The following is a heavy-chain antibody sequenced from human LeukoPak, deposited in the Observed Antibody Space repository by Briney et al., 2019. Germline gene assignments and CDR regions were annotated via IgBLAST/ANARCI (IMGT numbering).Heavy chain of an antibody. D-gene: IGHD3-10*01. Sequence: TTSETLSLTCAVYGGSFSGNFWSWIRQPPGKGLEWIGEINHSGNTNYNPSLKSRVTISVDTSKNQFSLKLSSVTAADTAAYYCARVGYYGSGSYYKAPSWGQGTLVTVSS. CDR3: ARVGYYGSGSYYKAPS. V-gene: IGHV4-34*01. CDR2: INHSGNT. CDR1: GGSFSGNF. J-gene: IGHJ5*02.